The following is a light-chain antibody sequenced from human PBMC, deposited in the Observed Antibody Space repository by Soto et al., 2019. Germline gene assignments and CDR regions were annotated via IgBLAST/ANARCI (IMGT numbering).Light chain of an antibody. CDR1: QSISSS. CDR3: QQSYSAPPIT. Sequence: DIPMTQSPSSLSASVGDRVTITCRASQSISSSLNWYQQRPGKAPKLLIYAASSLHSGVPSRFSGSGSGTDFTLTISSLQPEDFATYYCQQSYSAPPITFGQGTRLEIK. J-gene: IGKJ5*01. CDR2: AAS. V-gene: IGKV1-39*01.